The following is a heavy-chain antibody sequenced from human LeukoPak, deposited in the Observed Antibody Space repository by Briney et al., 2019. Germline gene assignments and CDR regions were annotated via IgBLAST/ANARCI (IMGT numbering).Heavy chain of an antibody. J-gene: IGHJ4*02. Sequence: GGSLRLSCAASGFTFSSYAMSWVRQAPGKGLEWVSAISGSGGSTYYADSVKGRFTISRDNSKNTLYLQMNSLRAEDTAVYYCAKGLTTYSSGWYYFDYWGQGTLVTVSS. CDR2: ISGSGGST. CDR1: GFTFSSYA. D-gene: IGHD6-19*01. V-gene: IGHV3-23*01. CDR3: AKGLTTYSSGWYYFDY.